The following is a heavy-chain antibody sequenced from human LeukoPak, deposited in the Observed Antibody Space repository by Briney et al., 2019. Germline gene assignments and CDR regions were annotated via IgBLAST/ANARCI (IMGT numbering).Heavy chain of an antibody. CDR2: IYYSGST. CDR1: GGSISSSSYY. J-gene: IGHJ3*02. D-gene: IGHD3-10*01. CDR3: ARARVTMVRGVISRGAFDI. V-gene: IGHV4-39*01. Sequence: SETLSLTCTVSGGSISSSSYYWGWIRQPPGKGLEWIGSIYYSGSTYYNPSLKSRVTISVDTSKNQFSLKLSSVTAADTAVYYCARARVTMVRGVISRGAFDIWGQGTMVTVSS.